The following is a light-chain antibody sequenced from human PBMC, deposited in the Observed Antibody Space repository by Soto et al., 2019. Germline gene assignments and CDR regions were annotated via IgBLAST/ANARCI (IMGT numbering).Light chain of an antibody. V-gene: IGLV2-23*02. J-gene: IGLJ2*01. CDR2: DVS. CDR3: SSYAGSSTHVV. Sequence: QSALTQPASVSGSPGQSITISCTGTSSDFGSYNLVSWYRHHPGKAPKLMIYDVSKRPSGVSHRFSGSKSGNTASLTISGLQAEDEADYYCSSYAGSSTHVVFGGGTKLTVL. CDR1: SSDFGSYNL.